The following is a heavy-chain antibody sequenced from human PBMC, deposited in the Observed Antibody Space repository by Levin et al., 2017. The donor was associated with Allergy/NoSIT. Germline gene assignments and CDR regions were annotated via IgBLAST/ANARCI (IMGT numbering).Heavy chain of an antibody. CDR2: VYYSGST. CDR3: ARATRSSLIHYFDY. Sequence: PSETLSLTCTVSGFSITNFYWSWIRQPPGKELEWIGYVYYSGSTNYNPSLKSRVTLSVATSKNQFSLRLSSVTAADTAVYYCARATRSSLIHYFDYWGQGTLVTVSS. V-gene: IGHV4-59*01. CDR1: GFSITNFY. D-gene: IGHD6-13*01. J-gene: IGHJ4*02.